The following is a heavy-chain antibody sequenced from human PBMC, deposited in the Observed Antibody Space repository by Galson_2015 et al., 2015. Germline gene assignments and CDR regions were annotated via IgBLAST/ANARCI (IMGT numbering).Heavy chain of an antibody. CDR2: INGRGDGT. J-gene: IGHJ2*01. D-gene: IGHD3-9*01. CDR1: GLTFSTYD. Sequence: SLRLSCAAPGLTFSTYDMSWVRQAPGKGLEWVSSINGRGDGTTYADSVKGRFTISRDNSKNTLYLQMNSLRAEDTADYYCAKSIDCWYFDLWGRGTLVTVSS. CDR3: AKSIDCWYFDL. V-gene: IGHV3-23*01.